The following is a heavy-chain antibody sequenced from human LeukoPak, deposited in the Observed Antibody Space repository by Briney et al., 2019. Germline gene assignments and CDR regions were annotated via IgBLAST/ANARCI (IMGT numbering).Heavy chain of an antibody. CDR1: GGSISSYY. V-gene: IGHV4-59*01. Sequence: SETLSLTCTVSGGSISSYYWSWIRQPPGKGLEWIGYIYYSGSTNYNPSLKSRVTISVDTSKNQFSLKLSSVTAADTAVYYCARDIGHYCSGGSCYSWGAFDIRGQGTMVTVSS. CDR3: ARDIGHYCSGGSCYSWGAFDI. J-gene: IGHJ3*02. D-gene: IGHD2-15*01. CDR2: IYYSGST.